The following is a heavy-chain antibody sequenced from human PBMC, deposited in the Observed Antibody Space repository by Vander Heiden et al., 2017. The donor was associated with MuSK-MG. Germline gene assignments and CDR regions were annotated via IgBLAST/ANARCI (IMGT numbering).Heavy chain of an antibody. CDR2: INHSRSN. J-gene: IGHJ3*02. CDR1: GGSFSGCY. V-gene: IGHV4-34*01. Sequence: QVHLQQCGAGPLQPSETLSLTSDVSGGSFSGCYWSWIRQPPGKGLDWIGEINHSRSNNYYSSLKSRVTISVDTSKNQFSLHLSPLTAADTAVCCCWLAPIGSGAYDIW. D-gene: IGHD3-10*01. CDR3: WLAPIGSGAYDI.